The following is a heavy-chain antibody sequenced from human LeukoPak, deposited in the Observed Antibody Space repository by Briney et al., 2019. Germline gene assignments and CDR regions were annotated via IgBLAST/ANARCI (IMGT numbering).Heavy chain of an antibody. V-gene: IGHV4-59*08. D-gene: IGHD6-19*01. J-gene: IGHJ4*02. CDR3: ANSPSGWYAYFDY. CDR1: GGSISSYY. CDR2: IYYSGST. Sequence: SETLSLTCTVSGGSISSYYWSWIRQPPGKGLEWIGYIYYSGSTNYNPSLKSRVTISVDTSKNQFSLKLSSVTAADTAVYYCANSPSGWYAYFDYWGQGTLVTVSS.